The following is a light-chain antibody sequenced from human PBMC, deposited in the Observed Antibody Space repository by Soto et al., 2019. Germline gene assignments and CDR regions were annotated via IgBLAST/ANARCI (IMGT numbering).Light chain of an antibody. J-gene: IGKJ2*01. CDR2: AAS. V-gene: IGKV1-39*01. Sequence: DIQMTQSPSSLSASVGDRVTITCRASQTISSYLNRYQQRPGKAPKLLIYAASSLQSGVPSRFSGSGSGTDFTLTISNLQPEDFATYYCQQSHGIPYTFGQGTRLEIK. CDR3: QQSHGIPYT. CDR1: QTISSY.